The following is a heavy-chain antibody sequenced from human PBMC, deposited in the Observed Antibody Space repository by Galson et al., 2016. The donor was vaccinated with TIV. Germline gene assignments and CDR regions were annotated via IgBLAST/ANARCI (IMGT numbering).Heavy chain of an antibody. D-gene: IGHD5-18*01. CDR3: ARGTGFSYGYYY. Sequence: ETLSLTCGVSGYSVSSGFYWAWIRQPPGKGLEWMGTVYHGGRSYYAPSLTGRVSISIDTSKNQFSVILTSVTASDTAVYYCARGTGFSYGYYYWGQGALVTVSS. V-gene: IGHV4-38-2*01. CDR2: VYHGGRS. J-gene: IGHJ4*02. CDR1: GYSVSSGFY.